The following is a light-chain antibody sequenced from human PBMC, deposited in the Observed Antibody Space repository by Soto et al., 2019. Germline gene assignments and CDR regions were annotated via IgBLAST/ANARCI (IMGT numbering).Light chain of an antibody. CDR3: QQRSNWPLT. CDR2: DAS. Sequence: EIVLTQSPATLSLSPGERATLSCRASQSISSQLAWYQQKPGQAPRLLIHDASNRATGIPARFSGSGSSTDFTLTISSLEPEDFAGYFCQQRSNWPLTFGGGTKVEIK. V-gene: IGKV3-11*01. J-gene: IGKJ4*01. CDR1: QSISSQ.